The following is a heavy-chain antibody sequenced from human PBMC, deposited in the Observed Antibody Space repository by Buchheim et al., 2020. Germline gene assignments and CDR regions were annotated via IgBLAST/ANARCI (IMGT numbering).Heavy chain of an antibody. J-gene: IGHJ4*02. CDR3: ARGHSGSYYRFDY. Sequence: QVQLQESGPGLVKPSETLSLTCTVSGGSISSYYWSWIRQPPGKGLGWIGYIYYSGSTNYNPSLKSRVTISVDTSKNQFSLKLSSVTAADTAVYYCARGHSGSYYRFDYWGQGTL. CDR2: IYYSGST. V-gene: IGHV4-59*01. D-gene: IGHD1-26*01. CDR1: GGSISSYY.